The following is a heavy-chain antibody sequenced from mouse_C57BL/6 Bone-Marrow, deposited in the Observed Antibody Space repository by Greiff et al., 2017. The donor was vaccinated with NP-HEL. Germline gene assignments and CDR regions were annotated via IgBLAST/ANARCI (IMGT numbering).Heavy chain of an antibody. CDR2: LDPSDSYT. CDR1: GYTFTSYW. V-gene: IGHV1-69*01. D-gene: IGHD2-4*01. Sequence: QVQLQQPGAELVMPGASVKLSCKASGYTFTSYWMHWVKQRPGQGLEWIGELDPSDSYTNYNQKFKGKSTLTVDKSSSTAYMQISSQTSEDSAVYYCARDYDDSNWYFDVWGTGTTVTVSS. CDR3: ARDYDDSNWYFDV. J-gene: IGHJ1*03.